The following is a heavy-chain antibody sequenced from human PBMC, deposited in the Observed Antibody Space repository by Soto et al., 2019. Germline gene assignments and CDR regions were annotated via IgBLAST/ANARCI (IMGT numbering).Heavy chain of an antibody. CDR3: ARQKRTGYDILTGYYNWFDP. Sequence: ASVKVSCKASGGTFSSYAISWARQAPGQGLEWMGGIIPIFGTANYAQKFQGRVTITADESTSTAYMELSSLRSEDTAVYYCARQKRTGYDILTGYYNWFDPWGQGTLVTVSS. CDR2: IIPIFGTA. CDR1: GGTFSSYA. J-gene: IGHJ5*02. V-gene: IGHV1-69*13. D-gene: IGHD3-9*01.